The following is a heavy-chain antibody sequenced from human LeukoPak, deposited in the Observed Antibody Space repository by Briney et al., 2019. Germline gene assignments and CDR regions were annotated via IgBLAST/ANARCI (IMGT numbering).Heavy chain of an antibody. V-gene: IGHV3-48*01. CDR3: ARDPPAGGFDY. Sequence: PGGSLRLSCATSGFNFNSYSMNWVRQAPGKGLEWVAYISSTTDTIYYADSVKGRFTISRDNAKNSLYLQMNSLRAEDTALYYCARDPPAGGFDYWGQGTLLTVSS. J-gene: IGHJ4*02. CDR2: ISSTTDTI. CDR1: GFNFNSYS. D-gene: IGHD3-10*01.